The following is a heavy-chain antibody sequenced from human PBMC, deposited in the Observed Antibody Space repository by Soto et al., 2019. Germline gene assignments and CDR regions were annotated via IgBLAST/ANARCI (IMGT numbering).Heavy chain of an antibody. CDR1: GFTFSSYE. CDR3: ASLSASRSGWYYYYYYGMDV. J-gene: IGHJ6*02. V-gene: IGHV3-48*03. CDR2: ISSSGSTI. D-gene: IGHD6-19*01. Sequence: GGSLRLSCAASGFTFSSYEMNWVRQAPGKGLEWVSYISSSGSTIYYADSVKGRFAISRDNAKNSLYLQMNSLRAEDTAVYYCASLSASRSGWYYYYYYGMDVWGQGTTVTVSS.